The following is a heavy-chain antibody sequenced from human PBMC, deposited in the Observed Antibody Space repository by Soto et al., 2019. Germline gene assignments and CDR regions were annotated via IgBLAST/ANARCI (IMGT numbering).Heavy chain of an antibody. CDR3: HGYGY. V-gene: IGHV3-53*01. J-gene: IGHJ4*02. CDR2: IYSGGTT. Sequence: EVQVVESGGGLIQPGGSLRLSCVVSGFTVSSTNYISWVRQAPGKGLEGVSVIYSGGTTFYADSVKGRFTISRDNSKNAVYLKMNSLRAGDTAVYYCHGYGYWGQGTLVTVSS. CDR1: GFTVSSTNY. D-gene: IGHD5-12*01.